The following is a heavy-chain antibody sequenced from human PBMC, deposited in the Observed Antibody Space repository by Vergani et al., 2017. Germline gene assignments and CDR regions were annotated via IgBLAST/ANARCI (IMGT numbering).Heavy chain of an antibody. CDR1: GGSFSGYY. D-gene: IGHD1-1*01. V-gene: IGHV4-34*01. CDR3: ARGPAPRRGYYYFDY. Sequence: QVQLQQWGAGLLKTSETLSLTCAVSGGSFSGYYWSWICKPQGKGLEWIGEINHSGSTNYNPSLKSRVTISLETSKNQFSLKLSSVTAADTAVYYCARGPAPRRGYYYFDYWGQGTLVTVSS. J-gene: IGHJ4*02. CDR2: INHSGST.